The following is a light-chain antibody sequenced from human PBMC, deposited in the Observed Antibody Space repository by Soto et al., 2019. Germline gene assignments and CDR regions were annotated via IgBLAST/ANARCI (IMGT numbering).Light chain of an antibody. V-gene: IGKV3-20*01. CDR3: QLYGSSPWT. CDR2: GAS. Sequence: DIVLTQSPGTLSLAPGERATLSCRASQSVSSSYLAWYQQKPVQAPRLLIYGASSRATGIPDRFSGSGSGTEFTLTISRLEPEDFAVSYCQLYGSSPWTFGQRTKVEIK. J-gene: IGKJ1*01. CDR1: QSVSSSY.